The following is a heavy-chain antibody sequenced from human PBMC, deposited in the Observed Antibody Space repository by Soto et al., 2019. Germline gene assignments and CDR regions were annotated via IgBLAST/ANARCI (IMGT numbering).Heavy chain of an antibody. J-gene: IGHJ4*02. Sequence: ETLSLTCTVSGGSINNYYWSWVRQAPGKGLEWVATISGSGAVTHYADSVKGRFSISRDSSNSTLSLHTSGLRAEDTAIYYCATVSPLRFFVRWGQGTLVTVSS. CDR3: ATVSPLRFFVR. CDR1: GGSINNYY. CDR2: ISGSGAVT. D-gene: IGHD3-3*01. V-gene: IGHV3-23*01.